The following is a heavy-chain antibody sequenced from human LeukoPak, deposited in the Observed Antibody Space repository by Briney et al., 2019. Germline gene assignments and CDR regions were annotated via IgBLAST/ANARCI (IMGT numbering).Heavy chain of an antibody. CDR1: GGPFSGYY. V-gene: IGHV4-34*01. CDR3: ARGPGGYSYGYGPDY. Sequence: TTSETLSLTCAVYGGPFSGYYWSWIRQPPGKGLEWIGEINHSGSTNYNPSLKSRVTISVDASKNQFSLKLSSVTAADTAVYYCARGPGGYSYGYGPDYWGQGTLVTVSS. CDR2: INHSGST. D-gene: IGHD5-18*01. J-gene: IGHJ4*02.